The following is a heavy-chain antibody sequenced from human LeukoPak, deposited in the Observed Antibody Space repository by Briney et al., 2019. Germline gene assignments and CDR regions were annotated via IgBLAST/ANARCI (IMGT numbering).Heavy chain of an antibody. Sequence: PGGSLRLSCAASGFTFSSYSMNWVRQAPGKGLEWVSYISSSSSTTYYADSVKGRFTISRDNSKNTLYLQMNSLRAEDTAVYYCAKGSRTGYFDYWGQGTLVTVSS. CDR3: AKGSRTGYFDY. CDR1: GFTFSSYS. CDR2: ISSSSSTT. D-gene: IGHD1-1*01. J-gene: IGHJ4*02. V-gene: IGHV3-48*01.